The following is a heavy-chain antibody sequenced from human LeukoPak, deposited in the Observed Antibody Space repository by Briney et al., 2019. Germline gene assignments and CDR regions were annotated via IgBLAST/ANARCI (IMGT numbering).Heavy chain of an antibody. CDR1: GFTFSDYY. J-gene: IGHJ6*03. CDR3: ARDRPGLYYYYYMDV. CDR2: ISYDGSNK. Sequence: GGSLRLSCAASGFTFSDYYMSWIRQAPGKGLEWVAVISYDGSNKYYADSVKGRFAISRDNSKNTLYLQMNSLRAEDTAVYYCARDRPGLYYYYYMDVWGKGTTVTVSS. V-gene: IGHV3-30*09. D-gene: IGHD6-6*01.